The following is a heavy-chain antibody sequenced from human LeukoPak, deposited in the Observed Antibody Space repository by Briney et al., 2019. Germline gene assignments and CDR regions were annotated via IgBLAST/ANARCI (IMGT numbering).Heavy chain of an antibody. CDR2: IYPGDSDT. V-gene: IGHV5-51*01. CDR1: GYSFNTYW. J-gene: IGHJ4*02. D-gene: IGHD6-6*01. Sequence: GESLKISCKGSGYSFNTYWIGWVRQMPGKGLEWMGIIYPGDSDTKYSPSFQGQVTISADKSISTAYLQWSSLKASDTAMYYCAITTHVEYSSHLGYWGQGTLVTVSS. CDR3: AITTHVEYSSHLGY.